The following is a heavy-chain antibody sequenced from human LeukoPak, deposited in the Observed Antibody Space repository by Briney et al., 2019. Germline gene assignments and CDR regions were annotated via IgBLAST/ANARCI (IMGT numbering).Heavy chain of an antibody. V-gene: IGHV3-48*01. D-gene: IGHD5-18*01. Sequence: GGSLRLSCAASGFSLSNCGMSWVRQAPGKGLEWVSYSSTSSGVTYYADSAKGRFTISRDNAKNSLSLQMNSLRAEDTAVYYCAKGMPDMAYFDCWGQGTLVTVSS. CDR1: GFSLSNCG. J-gene: IGHJ4*02. CDR2: SSTSSGVT. CDR3: AKGMPDMAYFDC.